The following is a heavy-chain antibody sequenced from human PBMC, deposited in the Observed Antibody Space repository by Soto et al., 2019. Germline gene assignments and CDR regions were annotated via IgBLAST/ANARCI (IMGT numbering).Heavy chain of an antibody. Sequence: PSETLSHTCTVSDGSISSGDYYRSLNRQPPGKGLEWIGYIFYSGSTYYNPSLKSRVTISVDTSKNQFSLKLGSVTAADTAVYYCARWLGYGPHFDYWGQGTLVTVSS. V-gene: IGHV4-30-4*01. J-gene: IGHJ4*02. CDR3: ARWLGYGPHFDY. CDR1: DGSISSGDYY. CDR2: IFYSGST. D-gene: IGHD5-12*01.